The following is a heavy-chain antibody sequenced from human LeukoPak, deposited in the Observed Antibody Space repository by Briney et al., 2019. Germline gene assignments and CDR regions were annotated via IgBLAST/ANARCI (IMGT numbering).Heavy chain of an antibody. D-gene: IGHD3-22*01. Sequence: ASVKVSCKASGYTFTSYGISWVRQAPGQGLEWMGWISAYNGNTNYAQKLQGRVTMTTDTSTSTAYMELRSLRSDDTAVYYCAREYYYDSSGHSYYYYYMDVWGKGTTVTVSS. J-gene: IGHJ6*03. V-gene: IGHV1-18*01. CDR1: GYTFTSYG. CDR2: ISAYNGNT. CDR3: AREYYYDSSGHSYYYYYMDV.